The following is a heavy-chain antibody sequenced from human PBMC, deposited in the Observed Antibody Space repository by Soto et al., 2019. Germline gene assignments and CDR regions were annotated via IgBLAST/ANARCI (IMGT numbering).Heavy chain of an antibody. CDR2: ISNDGGNE. J-gene: IGHJ6*02. Sequence: QVQLVESGGGVVQPGRSLRLSCAAAGFTLSDFAMHWVRQAPGKGLEWVALISNDGGNEHYGDSVKGRFTISRENSKHMLYLQVTSLRVEDTAVYYCARAAPGMDVWGQGTTVTVSS. V-gene: IGHV3-30-3*01. CDR1: GFTLSDFA. CDR3: ARAAPGMDV.